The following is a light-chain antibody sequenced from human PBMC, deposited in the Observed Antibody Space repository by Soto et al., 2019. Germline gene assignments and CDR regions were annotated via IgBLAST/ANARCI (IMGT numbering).Light chain of an antibody. J-gene: IGKJ1*01. CDR1: HSIFNN. CDR3: QQYNDWPRT. CDR2: GAS. V-gene: IGKV3-15*01. Sequence: EIVMTQSPATLSVSPGERVTLSCRASHSIFNNLAWYQQKPGQAPGLLIHGASTRATGIAARFSGSGSGTEFTLTISSLQSGDFAVYYCQQYNDWPRTFGQGTKVEIK.